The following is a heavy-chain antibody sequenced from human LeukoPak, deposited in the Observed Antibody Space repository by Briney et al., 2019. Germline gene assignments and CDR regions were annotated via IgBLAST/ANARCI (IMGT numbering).Heavy chain of an antibody. CDR1: GFTLSSYA. J-gene: IGHJ3*02. Sequence: GSLRLSCAASGFTLSSYAMSWVRQPPGKGLEWIGSIYYSGSTNYNPSLKSRVTISVDTSKNQFSLKLSSVTAADTAVYFCARGPYSYDSSGAFDIWGQGTMVTVSS. V-gene: IGHV4-59*08. CDR2: IYYSGST. CDR3: ARGPYSYDSSGAFDI. D-gene: IGHD3-22*01.